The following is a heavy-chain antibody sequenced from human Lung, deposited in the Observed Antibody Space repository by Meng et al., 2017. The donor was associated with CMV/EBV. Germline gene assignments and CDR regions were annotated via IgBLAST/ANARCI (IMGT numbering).Heavy chain of an antibody. D-gene: IGHD5-18*01. J-gene: IGHJ6*02. CDR3: ARGKGSYYYYYGMDV. CDR2: MNPNSGNT. Sequence: ASVKVSXKASGYTFTSYDINWVRQATGQGLEWMGWMNPNSGNTGYAQKFQGRVTMTRNTSISTAYMELSSLRSEDTAVYYCARGKGSYYYYYGMDVWGQGNXVXVSS. CDR1: GYTFTSYD. V-gene: IGHV1-8*01.